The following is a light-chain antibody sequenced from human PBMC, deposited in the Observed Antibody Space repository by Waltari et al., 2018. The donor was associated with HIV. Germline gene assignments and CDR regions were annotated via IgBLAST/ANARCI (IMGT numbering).Light chain of an antibody. CDR3: CSYAGSHWV. V-gene: IGLV2-11*01. CDR1: SSDVGGYNY. CDR2: DVN. J-gene: IGLJ3*02. Sequence: QSALTQPRSVSGSPGQSVTISCTGTSSDVGGYNYVSWYQQHPGKAPKVMLHDVNKRPSGVPDHFSGSKSGNTASLTISGLQAEDEADYCGCSYAGSHWVFGGGTKLTVL.